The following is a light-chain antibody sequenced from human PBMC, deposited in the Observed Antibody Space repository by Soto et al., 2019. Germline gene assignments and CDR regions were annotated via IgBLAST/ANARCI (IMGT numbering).Light chain of an antibody. J-gene: IGLJ2*01. CDR2: SNN. V-gene: IGLV1-44*01. Sequence: QAVVTQPPSASGTPGQRVTISCSGSSSNIGSNTVNWYQQLPGTAPKLLIYSNNQRPSGVPDRFSGSKSGTSASLAISGLQSQDEADYYCAACDDSLNEGVFGGGTKLTVL. CDR1: SSNIGSNT. CDR3: AACDDSLNEGV.